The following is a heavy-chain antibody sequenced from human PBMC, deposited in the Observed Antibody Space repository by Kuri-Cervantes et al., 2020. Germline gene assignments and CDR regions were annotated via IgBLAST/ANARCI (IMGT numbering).Heavy chain of an antibody. J-gene: IGHJ3*02. CDR3: ARVDIVVVVATNILSAFDM. CDR2: ITSNGRYI. V-gene: IGHV3-21*01. D-gene: IGHD2-2*01. Sequence: GESLKISCAASGFAFSVYTMNWVRRTPGKGLEWVSSITSNGRYIFYADSMKGRFTISRDNAKNSLYLQMSSLRAEDTAVYYCARVDIVVVVATNILSAFDMWGQGTMVTVSS. CDR1: GFAFSVYT.